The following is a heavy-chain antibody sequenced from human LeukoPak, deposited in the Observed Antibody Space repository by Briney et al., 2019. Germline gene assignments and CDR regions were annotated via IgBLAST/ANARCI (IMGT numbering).Heavy chain of an antibody. CDR3: ARSYYDILTGYYPRYYFDY. Sequence: PSETLSLTCTVSGGSISSYYWSWIRQPPGKGLEWIGYIYYSGSTNYNPSLKSRVTISVDTSKNQFFLKLSSVTAADTAVYYCARSYYDILTGYYPRYYFDYWGQGTLVTVSS. V-gene: IGHV4-59*08. CDR2: IYYSGST. J-gene: IGHJ4*02. CDR1: GGSISSYY. D-gene: IGHD3-9*01.